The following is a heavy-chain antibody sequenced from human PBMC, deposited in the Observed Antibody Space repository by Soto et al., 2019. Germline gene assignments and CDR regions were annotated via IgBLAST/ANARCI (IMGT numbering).Heavy chain of an antibody. CDR2: ISGSDGGT. CDR1: GFTFSNYA. Sequence: GGSLRLSCAASGFTFSNYAMTWVRQAPGKGLEWVSAISGSDGGTYYADSVKGRFTISRDNSKNTLYLQMNSLRAEDTALYYCAKGARYFDWLSFDYWGQGTLVTVSS. V-gene: IGHV3-23*01. CDR3: AKGARYFDWLSFDY. D-gene: IGHD3-9*01. J-gene: IGHJ4*02.